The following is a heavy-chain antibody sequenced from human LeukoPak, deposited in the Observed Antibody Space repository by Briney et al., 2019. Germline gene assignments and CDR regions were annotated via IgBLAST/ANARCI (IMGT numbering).Heavy chain of an antibody. CDR3: ARGGYYGSGNDFRFDP. V-gene: IGHV4-4*02. CDR1: GGSISSTNW. Sequence: SETLSLTCAVSGGSISSTNWWSWVRQPPGKGLEWIGEIYHSGSTNYNPSLKSRVTISVETSKNQFSLKLKSVTAADTAVYYCARGGYYGSGNDFRFDPWGQGTLVTVSS. J-gene: IGHJ5*02. D-gene: IGHD3-10*01. CDR2: IYHSGST.